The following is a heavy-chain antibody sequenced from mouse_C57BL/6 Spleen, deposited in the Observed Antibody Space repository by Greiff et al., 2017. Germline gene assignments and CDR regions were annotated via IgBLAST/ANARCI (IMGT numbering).Heavy chain of an antibody. CDR2: IGPGSGST. D-gene: IGHD1-1*01. CDR3: ARSGYYGSRFFDY. CDR1: GYTFTDYY. Sequence: QVQLQQSGAELVKPGASVKISCKASGYTFTDYYIHWVKQRPGQGLEWIGKIGPGSGSTYYNEKFKGKATLPADKSSSTAYMQLSSLTSEDSAVYFCARSGYYGSRFFDYGGQGTTLTVSS. V-gene: IGHV1-77*01. J-gene: IGHJ2*01.